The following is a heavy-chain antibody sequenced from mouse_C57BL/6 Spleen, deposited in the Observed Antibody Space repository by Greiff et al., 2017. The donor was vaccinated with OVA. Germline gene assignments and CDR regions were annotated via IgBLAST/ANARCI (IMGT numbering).Heavy chain of an antibody. D-gene: IGHD1-1*01. Sequence: QVQLKQPGAELVKPGASVKLSCKASGYTFTSYWMHWVKQRPGRGLEWIGRIDPNSGGTKYNEKFKSKATLTVDKPSSTAYMQLSSLTSEDSAVYYCARSIYYYGSEGYYYAMDYWGQGTSVTVSS. CDR3: ARSIYYYGSEGYYYAMDY. CDR2: IDPNSGGT. V-gene: IGHV1-72*01. CDR1: GYTFTSYW. J-gene: IGHJ4*01.